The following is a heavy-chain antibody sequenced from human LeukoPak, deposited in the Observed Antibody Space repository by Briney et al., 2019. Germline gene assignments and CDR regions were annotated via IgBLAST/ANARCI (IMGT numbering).Heavy chain of an antibody. D-gene: IGHD6-19*01. V-gene: IGHV1-8*03. Sequence: ASVKVSCKASGYTFTSYDINWVRQATGQGLEWMGWMNPNSGNTGYAQKFQGRVTITRNTSISTAYMELSSLRSEDTAVYYCARGGYSSGWVSEYYYYYYMDVWGKGTTVTVSS. CDR2: MNPNSGNT. CDR3: ARGGYSSGWVSEYYYYYYMDV. CDR1: GYTFTSYD. J-gene: IGHJ6*03.